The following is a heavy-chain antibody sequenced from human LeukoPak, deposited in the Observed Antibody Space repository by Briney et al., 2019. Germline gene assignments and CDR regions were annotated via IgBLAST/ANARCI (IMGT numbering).Heavy chain of an antibody. D-gene: IGHD5-18*01. Sequence: GGSLRLSCAASGFTFSSYEMNWVRQAPGKGLEWVSYISSSGSTKYYADSVKGRLTISRDNAKNSLYVQMNSPRAEDTAVYYCARGRRGYSYGNDYYFDYWGQGTLVTVSS. CDR2: ISSSGSTK. J-gene: IGHJ4*02. CDR3: ARGRRGYSYGNDYYFDY. V-gene: IGHV3-48*03. CDR1: GFTFSSYE.